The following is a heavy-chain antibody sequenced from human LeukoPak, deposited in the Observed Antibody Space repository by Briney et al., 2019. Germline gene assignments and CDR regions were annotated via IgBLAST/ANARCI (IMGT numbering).Heavy chain of an antibody. V-gene: IGHV3-30-3*01. CDR1: GFTFSSYA. J-gene: IGHJ4*02. CDR3: ARDGLLGYFDY. Sequence: GGSLRLSCAASGFTFSSYAMHWVRQAPGKGLEWVAVISYDGSNKYYADSVRGRFTISRDNSKNTLYLQMNSLRAEDTAVYYCARDGLLGYFDYWGQGTLVAVSS. CDR2: ISYDGSNK.